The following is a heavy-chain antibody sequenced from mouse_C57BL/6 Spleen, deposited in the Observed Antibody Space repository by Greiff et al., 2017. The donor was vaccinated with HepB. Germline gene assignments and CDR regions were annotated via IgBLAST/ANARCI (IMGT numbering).Heavy chain of an antibody. CDR2: IDPSDSYT. J-gene: IGHJ2*01. CDR3: ARSDYYGSSPDY. D-gene: IGHD1-1*01. CDR1: GYTFTSYW. Sequence: QVQLQQPGAELVMPGASVKLSCKASGYTFTSYWMHWVKQRPGQGLEWIGDIDPSDSYTNYNQKFKGKSTLTVDKSSSTAYMQLSSPTSEDSAVYYCARSDYYGSSPDYWGQGTTLTVSS. V-gene: IGHV1-69*01.